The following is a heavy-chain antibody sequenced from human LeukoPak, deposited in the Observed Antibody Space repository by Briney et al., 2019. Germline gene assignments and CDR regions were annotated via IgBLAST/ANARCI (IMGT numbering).Heavy chain of an antibody. J-gene: IGHJ4*02. Sequence: SVTVSCKASGGTFSSYAISWVRQAPGQGLELMGRIIPIFGTANYHQKFQGRVTITTDEAKSTAYMGLSSLRSEDTAVYYCARDISTYYYDSSGYYPTDYWGQGTLVTVSS. D-gene: IGHD3-22*01. CDR3: ARDISTYYYDSSGYYPTDY. CDR2: IIPIFGTA. CDR1: GGTFSSYA. V-gene: IGHV1-69*05.